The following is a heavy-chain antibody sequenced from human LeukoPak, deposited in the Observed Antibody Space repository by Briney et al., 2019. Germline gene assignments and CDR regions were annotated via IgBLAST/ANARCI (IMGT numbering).Heavy chain of an antibody. Sequence: SETLSLTCTVSGGSISSYYRSWIRQPPGKGLEWIGYIYYSGSTNYNPSLKSRVTISVDTSKNQFSLKLSSVTAADTAVYYCARAGSRIMITFYGMDVWGQGTTVTVSS. CDR1: GGSISSYY. V-gene: IGHV4-59*01. D-gene: IGHD3-16*01. CDR3: ARAGSRIMITFYGMDV. CDR2: IYYSGST. J-gene: IGHJ6*02.